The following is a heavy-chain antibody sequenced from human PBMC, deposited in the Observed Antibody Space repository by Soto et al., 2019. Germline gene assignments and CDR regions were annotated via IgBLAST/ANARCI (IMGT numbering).Heavy chain of an antibody. CDR1: GGSISSSSYY. Sequence: QLQLQESGPGLVKPSETLSLTCTVSGGSISSSSYYWGWIRQPPGKGLEWIGSIYYSGSTYYNPSLKSRVTISVDTSKNQFSLKLSSVTAADTAVYYCAIQAVAHYVGFDYWGQGTLVTVSS. D-gene: IGHD6-19*01. V-gene: IGHV4-39*01. CDR2: IYYSGST. CDR3: AIQAVAHYVGFDY. J-gene: IGHJ4*02.